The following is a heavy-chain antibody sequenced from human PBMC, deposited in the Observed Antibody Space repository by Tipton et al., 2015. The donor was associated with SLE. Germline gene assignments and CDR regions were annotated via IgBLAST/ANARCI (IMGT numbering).Heavy chain of an antibody. Sequence: LRLSCTVSGDSIPSFIQYWGWIRQPPGRRLEYLASLYHSGDTYYNPSLRSRLTISMDTSKNQFSLRLRSVTAADTAVYYCVRINSGASRLFDYWGQGMLVAVSS. CDR3: VRINSGASRLFDY. CDR2: LYHSGDT. D-gene: IGHD1-26*01. CDR1: GDSIPSFIQY. J-gene: IGHJ4*02. V-gene: IGHV4-39*07.